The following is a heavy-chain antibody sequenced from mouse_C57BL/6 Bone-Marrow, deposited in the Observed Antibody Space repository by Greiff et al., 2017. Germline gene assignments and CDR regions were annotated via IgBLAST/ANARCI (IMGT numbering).Heavy chain of an antibody. J-gene: IGHJ2*01. CDR1: GYTFTDYY. CDR2: IYPGSGNT. D-gene: IGHD1-1*01. V-gene: IGHV1-76*01. CDR3: ARSPLLLFGY. Sequence: QVQLQQSGAELVRPGASVKLSCKASGYTFTDYYINWVKQRPGQGLEWIARIYPGSGNTYYNEKFKGKATLTAEKSSSTAYMQLSSLTSEDSAVYFCARSPLLLFGYWGQGTTLTVSS.